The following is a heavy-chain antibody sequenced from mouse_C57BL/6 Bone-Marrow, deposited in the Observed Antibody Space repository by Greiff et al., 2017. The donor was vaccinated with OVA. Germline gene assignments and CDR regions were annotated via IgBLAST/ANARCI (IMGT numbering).Heavy chain of an antibody. CDR3: ARHGKGFAD. CDR1: GFTFSSYG. D-gene: IGHD2-1*01. V-gene: IGHV5-6*01. J-gene: IGHJ3*01. CDR2: ISSGGSYT. Sequence: EVQGVESGGDLVKPGGSLKLSCAASGFTFSSYGMSWVRQTPDKRLEWVATISSGGSYTYYPDSVKGRFTIFRDNAKNTLYLQMSSLKSEDTAMDYCARHGKGFADWGKGTLVTVSA.